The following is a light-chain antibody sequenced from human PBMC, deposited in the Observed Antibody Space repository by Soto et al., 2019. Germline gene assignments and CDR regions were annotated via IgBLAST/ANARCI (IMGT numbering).Light chain of an antibody. CDR3: QQYNNWPSLT. Sequence: EIVITQSPATLSVSPGERATLSCRASQSVRSNLAWYHQKPGQAPRLLIYGASTRATGIPARFSGSGSGTEFTLTISSLQSEDFAVYYCQQYNNWPSLTFGGGTKV. CDR1: QSVRSN. CDR2: GAS. V-gene: IGKV3-15*01. J-gene: IGKJ4*01.